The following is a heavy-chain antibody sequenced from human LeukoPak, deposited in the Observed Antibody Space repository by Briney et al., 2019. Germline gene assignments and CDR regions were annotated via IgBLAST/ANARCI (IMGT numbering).Heavy chain of an antibody. V-gene: IGHV4-34*01. J-gene: IGHJ5*02. D-gene: IGHD3-10*01. CDR2: INHSGST. Sequence: SETLSLTCAVYGGSFSGYYWSWIRQPPGKGLEWIGEINHSGSTNYNPSLKSRVTISVDTSKNQFCLKQSSVPAADTAVYYCARDYGSGSYYRWFDPWGQGTLVTVSS. CDR1: GGSFSGYY. CDR3: ARDYGSGSYYRWFDP.